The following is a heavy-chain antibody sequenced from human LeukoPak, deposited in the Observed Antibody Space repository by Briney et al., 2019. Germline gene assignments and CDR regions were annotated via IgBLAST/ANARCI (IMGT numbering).Heavy chain of an antibody. V-gene: IGHV4-34*01. D-gene: IGHD3-3*01. CDR3: ARLVPERFFQLNPEGYYDY. CDR2: INRNGNT. Sequence: PSETLSLTCAISDEPFSGYYWGWIRQPPGKGLELIGEINRNGNTDYNPSLKGRVSMSIDTSKNQFSLKLISVTAADTAVYYCARLVPERFFQLNPEGYYDYWGQGTLVTVSS. J-gene: IGHJ4*02. CDR1: DEPFSGYY.